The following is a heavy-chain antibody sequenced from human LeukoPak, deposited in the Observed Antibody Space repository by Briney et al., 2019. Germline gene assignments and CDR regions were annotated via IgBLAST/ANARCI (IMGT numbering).Heavy chain of an antibody. CDR3: ARDASIAVAGSFDY. Sequence: GASVRVSCKASGYTFTSYGISWVRQAPGQGLEWMGWISAYNGNTNYAQKLQGRVTMTTDTSTSTACMELKSLRSDDTAVYYCARDASIAVAGSFDYWGQGTLVTVSS. CDR2: ISAYNGNT. J-gene: IGHJ4*02. V-gene: IGHV1-18*01. CDR1: GYTFTSYG. D-gene: IGHD6-19*01.